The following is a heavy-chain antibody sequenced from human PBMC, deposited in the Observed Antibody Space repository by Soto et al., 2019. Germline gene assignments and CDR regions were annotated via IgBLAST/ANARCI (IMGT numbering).Heavy chain of an antibody. CDR2: ISYDGSNK. V-gene: IGHV3-30-3*01. J-gene: IGHJ4*02. D-gene: IGHD1-26*01. CDR1: GFIFSNYA. Sequence: GGSLRLSCAASGFIFSNYAMHWVRQAPGKGLEWVAFISYDGSNKYYADSVKGRFTISRDNSKNTLYLQMNSLRAEDTAVYYCFGGTNYFDYWGQGTLVTVSS. CDR3: FGGTNYFDY.